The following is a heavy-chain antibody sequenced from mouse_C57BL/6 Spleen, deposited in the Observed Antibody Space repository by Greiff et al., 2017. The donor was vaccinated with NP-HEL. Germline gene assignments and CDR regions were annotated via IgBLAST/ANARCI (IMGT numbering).Heavy chain of an antibody. Sequence: EVKLMESEGGLVQPGSSMKLSCTASGFTFSDYYMAWVRQVPEKGLEWVANINYDGSSTYYLDSLKSRFIISRDNANNILYLQMSSLKSEDTATYYCARMEGLRRYLDYWGQGTTLTVSS. CDR3: ARMEGLRRYLDY. CDR1: GFTFSDYY. D-gene: IGHD2-4*01. CDR2: INYDGSST. V-gene: IGHV5-16*01. J-gene: IGHJ2*01.